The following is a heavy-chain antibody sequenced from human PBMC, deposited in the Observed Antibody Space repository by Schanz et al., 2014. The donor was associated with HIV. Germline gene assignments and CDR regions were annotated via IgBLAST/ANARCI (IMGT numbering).Heavy chain of an antibody. CDR1: GFNFNNYA. Sequence: EVQLVESGGGLLQPGRSLRLSCAASGFNFNNYAMTWVRQAPGKGLEWVSSISESGGRTYYADSVNGRFTISRDNSKNTLYLQMTTLRTEDTAVYYCAKPEYDSSGNSQSHFDYWGRGTLVTVSS. J-gene: IGHJ4*02. CDR3: AKPEYDSSGNSQSHFDY. D-gene: IGHD3-22*01. V-gene: IGHV3-23*04. CDR2: ISESGGRT.